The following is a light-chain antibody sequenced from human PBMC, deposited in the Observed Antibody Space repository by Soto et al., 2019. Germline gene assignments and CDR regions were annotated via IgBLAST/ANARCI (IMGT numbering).Light chain of an antibody. CDR3: CSYAGTSTYV. CDR1: SSDVESYTL. Sequence: QSALTQPASVSGSPGQSITISCTGTSSDVESYTLVSWYQQHPGKAPKLMIFEGSKRPSGVSNRFSGSKSGNTASLTISGLQAEDEADYYCCSYAGTSTYVFGTGTKLTVL. V-gene: IGLV2-23*01. J-gene: IGLJ1*01. CDR2: EGS.